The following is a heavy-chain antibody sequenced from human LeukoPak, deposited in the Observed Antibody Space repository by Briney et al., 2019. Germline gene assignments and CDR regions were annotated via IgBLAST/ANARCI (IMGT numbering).Heavy chain of an antibody. CDR2: MNPNSGDT. CDR1: VYIFTNFY. D-gene: IGHD2-2*01. CDR3: ARRPINCIITNCYVDY. J-gene: IGHJ4*02. Sequence: ASVKVSCKASVYIFTNFYIHWVRQAPGHGLEWMEWMNPNSGDTSYAREFQDRVTMTRDTSLSTAYMELSRLRSDDTAVYFCARRPINCIITNCYVDYWGQGTLVTVSS. V-gene: IGHV1-2*02.